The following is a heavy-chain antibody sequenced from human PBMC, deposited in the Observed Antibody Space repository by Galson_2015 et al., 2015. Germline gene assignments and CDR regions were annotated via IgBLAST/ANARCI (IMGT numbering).Heavy chain of an antibody. J-gene: IGHJ3*02. V-gene: IGHV3-21*01. CDR1: GFTFSSYS. D-gene: IGHD2-21*02. CDR3: AGDIVVVTATHQGAFDI. CDR2: ISSSSSYI. Sequence: SLRLSCAASGFTFSSYSMNWVRQAPGKGLEWVSSISSSSSYIYYADSVKGRFTISRDNAKNSLYLQMNSLRAEDTAVYYCAGDIVVVTATHQGAFDIWGQGTMVTVSS.